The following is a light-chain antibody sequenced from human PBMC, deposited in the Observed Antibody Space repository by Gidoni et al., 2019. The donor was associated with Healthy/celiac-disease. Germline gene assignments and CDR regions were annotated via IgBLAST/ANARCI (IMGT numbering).Light chain of an antibody. CDR2: WAS. CDR3: QQYYSTPHT. V-gene: IGKV4-1*01. CDR1: QSVLYSSNNKNY. Sequence: DIVMTQSPDPLGVSLGERATINCKSSQSVLYSSNNKNYLAWYQQKPGQPPKLLIYWASTRESGVPDRFSGSGSGTDFTLTISSLQAEDVAVYYCQQYYSTPHTFGQGTKLEIK. J-gene: IGKJ2*01.